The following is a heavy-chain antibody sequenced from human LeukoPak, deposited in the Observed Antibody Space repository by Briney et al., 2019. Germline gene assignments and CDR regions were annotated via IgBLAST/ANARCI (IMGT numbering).Heavy chain of an antibody. CDR2: IYYSGST. J-gene: IGHJ4*02. CDR3: ARIRLEPLAYYFDY. Sequence: SETLSLTCTVSGGSISSHYWSWIRQPPGKGLEWIGYIYYSGSTNYNPSLKSRVTISVDTSKNQFSLKLSSVTAADTAVYYCARIRLEPLAYYFDYWGQGTLVTVSS. D-gene: IGHD1-1*01. CDR1: GGSISSHY. V-gene: IGHV4-59*11.